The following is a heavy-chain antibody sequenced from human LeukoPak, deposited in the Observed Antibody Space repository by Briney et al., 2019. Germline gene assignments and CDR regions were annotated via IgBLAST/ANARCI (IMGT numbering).Heavy chain of an antibody. CDR2: IHYSGST. Sequence: SETLSLTCAVYGGSFSGYYWSWIRQPPGKGLEWIGYIHYSGSTNYNPSLKSRVTISVDTSKNQFSLKRSSVTAADTAVYYCARSRVGATTVDYWGQGTLVTVSS. CDR3: ARSRVGATTVDY. J-gene: IGHJ4*02. CDR1: GGSFSGYY. V-gene: IGHV4-59*08. D-gene: IGHD1-26*01.